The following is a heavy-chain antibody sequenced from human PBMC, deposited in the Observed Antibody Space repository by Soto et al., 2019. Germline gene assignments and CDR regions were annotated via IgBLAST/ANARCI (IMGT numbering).Heavy chain of an antibody. CDR1: GDSVSSNRAA. D-gene: IGHD6-13*01. Sequence: SQTLSLTCAISGDSVSSNRAAWNWIRQSPSRGLEWLGRTYYRSKWNNDYAVSVKRRITINPDTSKNQFSLQLNSVTPEDTAVYCCARVRGLAGDAFDIWGQGTMVTVSS. CDR2: TYYRSKWNN. V-gene: IGHV6-1*01. J-gene: IGHJ3*02. CDR3: ARVRGLAGDAFDI.